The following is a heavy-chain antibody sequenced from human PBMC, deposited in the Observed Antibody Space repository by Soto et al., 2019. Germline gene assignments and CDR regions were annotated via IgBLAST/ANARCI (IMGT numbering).Heavy chain of an antibody. D-gene: IGHD3-9*01. J-gene: IGHJ5*02. CDR1: GGSFAGYY. CDR2: IKLSGST. V-gene: IGHV4-34*01. CDR3: AARSYDTTTCYYRPRNRFDP. Sequence: QVQLQQWGAGQLKPSDPLSLTCAVYGGSFAGYYWSGFRQPPGKGLEGIGEIKLSGSTKYNPSLESRVTRAVDQAKTHFPHKLSTVTAPHTAVYYCAARSYDTTTCYYRPRNRFDPWWQRTLVTVSS.